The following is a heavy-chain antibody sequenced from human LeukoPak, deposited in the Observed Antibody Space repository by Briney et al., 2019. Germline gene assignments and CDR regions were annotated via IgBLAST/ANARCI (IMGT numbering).Heavy chain of an antibody. J-gene: IGHJ4*02. CDR2: IYYSGST. V-gene: IGHV4-59*08. Sequence: ETLSLTCTVSGGSISSYYWSWIRQPPGKGLEWIGYIYYSGSTNYNPSLKSRGTISVDTSKNQFSLKLSSVTAADPAVYYCARHVKYYDSSGYYSYYFDYWGQGTLVTVSS. CDR3: ARHVKYYDSSGYYSYYFDY. CDR1: GGSISSYY. D-gene: IGHD3-22*01.